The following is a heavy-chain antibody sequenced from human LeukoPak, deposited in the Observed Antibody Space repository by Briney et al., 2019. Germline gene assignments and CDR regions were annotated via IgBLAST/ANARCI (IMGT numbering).Heavy chain of an antibody. Sequence: GGSLRLSCAASGFTFSSYEMNWVRQAPGKGLEWVSYISSSGSTIYYADSVKGRFTISRDNAKNSLYLQMNSLRAEDTAVYYCARVPIYYDILTGYYPGYYLDYWGQGTLVTVSS. CDR2: ISSSGSTI. CDR1: GFTFSSYE. CDR3: ARVPIYYDILTGYYPGYYLDY. J-gene: IGHJ4*02. D-gene: IGHD3-9*01. V-gene: IGHV3-48*03.